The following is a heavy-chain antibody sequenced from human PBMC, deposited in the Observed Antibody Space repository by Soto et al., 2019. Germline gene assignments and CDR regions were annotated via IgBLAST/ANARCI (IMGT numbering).Heavy chain of an antibody. V-gene: IGHV3-13*01. CDR3: ARGGAYSNFPIDY. Sequence: GGSLRLSCAASGFTFSSYDMHWVRQATGKGLEWVSAIGTAGDTYYPGSVKGRFTISRENAKNSLYLQMNSLRAGDTAVYYCARGGAYSNFPIDYWGQGTLVTVSS. CDR1: GFTFSSYD. D-gene: IGHD4-4*01. CDR2: IGTAGDT. J-gene: IGHJ4*02.